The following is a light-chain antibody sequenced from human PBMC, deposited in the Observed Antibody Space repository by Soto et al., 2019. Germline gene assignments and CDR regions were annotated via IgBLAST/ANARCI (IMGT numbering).Light chain of an antibody. CDR3: QKYNSAPRT. CDR1: PGISNY. V-gene: IGKV1-27*01. Sequence: DVQMTQAPSSLSASVGDRVTITCRASPGISNYLAWYQQKPGKVPQLLIYAASILQSGVPSRFSGSGSGTDFTITISSLQPEDVATYYCQKYNSAPRTFGGGTKVEIK. CDR2: AAS. J-gene: IGKJ4*01.